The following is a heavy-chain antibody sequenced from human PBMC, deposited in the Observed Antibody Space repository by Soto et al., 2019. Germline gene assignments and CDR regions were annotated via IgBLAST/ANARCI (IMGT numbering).Heavy chain of an antibody. J-gene: IGHJ4*02. CDR1: GLTFGSRA. CDR2: ITDTGGDA. Sequence: PGGSLRLSCVASGLTFGSRAMSWVRQAPGEGLQWVSTITDTGGDAKYADSVRGRFVISRDNSKKTLYLQMTSLTAEDSAMYYCAGGSTDSYPGSRIFDFWGRGTLVTVSS. V-gene: IGHV3-23*01. D-gene: IGHD3-10*01. CDR3: AGGSTDSYPGSRIFDF.